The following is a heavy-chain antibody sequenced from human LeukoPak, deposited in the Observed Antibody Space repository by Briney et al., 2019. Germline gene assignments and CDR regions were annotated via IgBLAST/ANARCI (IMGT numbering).Heavy chain of an antibody. J-gene: IGHJ4*02. D-gene: IGHD1-26*01. CDR3: AKGTGRYSTGGEYYFDY. V-gene: IGHV3-30*18. CDR1: GFTFSTYG. Sequence: PGGSLRLSCAASGFTFSTYGMHWVRQAPGEGLEWVAVISYDGSYKYYADSVKGRFTISRDNSKNTLYLQMNSLRAEDTAVYYCAKGTGRYSTGGEYYFDYWGQGTLVTVSS. CDR2: ISYDGSYK.